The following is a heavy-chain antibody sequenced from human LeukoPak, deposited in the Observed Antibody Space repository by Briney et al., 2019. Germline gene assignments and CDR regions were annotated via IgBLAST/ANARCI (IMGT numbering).Heavy chain of an antibody. CDR1: RFTSEDYA. CDR3: AKDRVPAAMSLGYYYYYGMDV. CDR2: ISWQTDSI. J-gene: IGHJ6*02. V-gene: IGHV3-9*02. Sequence: PLRLSCAATRFTSEDYAMHWPRQAPATRMDRTSAISWQTDSIGYADSVKGRFTITRDNAKNPLYLQMNSLRAEDTALYYCAKDRVPAAMSLGYYYYYGMDVWGQGTTVTVSS. D-gene: IGHD2-2*01.